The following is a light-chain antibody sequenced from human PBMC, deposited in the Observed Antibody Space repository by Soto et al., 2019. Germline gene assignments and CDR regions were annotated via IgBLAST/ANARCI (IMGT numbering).Light chain of an antibody. V-gene: IGKV1-6*01. CDR3: QQRSNWPRIT. CDR1: QGIRND. J-gene: IGKJ5*01. CDR2: AAS. Sequence: AIQVTQSPSSLSASVGDRVTSTCRASQGIRNDLGWYQQKPGKAPKLLIYAASSLQSGVPSRFSGSGSGTDFTLTISSLEPEDFAVYYCQQRSNWPRITFGQGTRLEIK.